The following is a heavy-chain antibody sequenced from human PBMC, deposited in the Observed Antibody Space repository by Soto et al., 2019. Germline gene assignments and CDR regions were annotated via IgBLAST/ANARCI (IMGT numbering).Heavy chain of an antibody. D-gene: IGHD4-17*01. J-gene: IGHJ2*01. CDR3: AKRTVGWYFDL. V-gene: IGHV3-23*01. CDR2: ISGSGGST. CDR1: GFTFSSYA. Sequence: EVQLLESGGGLVQPGGSLRLSCAASGFTFSSYAMNWVRQAPGKGLEWVSVISGSGGSTYYADSVKGRFTISRDNPKNTLDPQMNSLRAEDTAVYYCAKRTVGWYFDLWGRSTLVTVSS.